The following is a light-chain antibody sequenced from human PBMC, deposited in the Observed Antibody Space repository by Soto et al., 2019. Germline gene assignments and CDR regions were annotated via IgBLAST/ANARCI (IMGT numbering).Light chain of an antibody. Sequence: QSALTQPASVSGSPGQSITISCTGTSSDVGGYNYVSWYRQHPGRAPKLMIYDVSNRPSGVSNRFSGSKSGNTATLTISGRQGEFDSEYCCSSYTGSSTYVFGSGTKVTDL. CDR2: DVS. CDR3: SSYTGSSTYV. V-gene: IGLV2-14*01. CDR1: SSDVGGYNY. J-gene: IGLJ1*01.